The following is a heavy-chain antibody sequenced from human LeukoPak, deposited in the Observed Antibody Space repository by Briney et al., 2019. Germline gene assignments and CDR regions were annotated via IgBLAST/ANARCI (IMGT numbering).Heavy chain of an antibody. Sequence: GASVKVSCKFSGGTFSNFFINWVRQTPGQGLEWMGMIIPILGTVTYAQKFQGRGTMTADASTSTAYMELTSLRSEDTAIYYCAKDLSSSHVSEYFDYWGQGTLVTVSS. V-gene: IGHV1-69*11. J-gene: IGHJ4*02. CDR3: AKDLSSSHVSEYFDY. CDR2: IIPILGTV. CDR1: GGTFSNFF. D-gene: IGHD6-6*01.